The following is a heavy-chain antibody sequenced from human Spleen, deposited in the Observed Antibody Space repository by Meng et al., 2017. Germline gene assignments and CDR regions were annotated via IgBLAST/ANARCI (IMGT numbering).Heavy chain of an antibody. CDR3: ARSPPNYYGSGSYYGYYYYGMDV. CDR2: IIPILGIA. Sequence: SVKVSCKASGGTFSSYTISWVRQAPGQGLEWMGRIIPILGIANYAQKFQGRVTITADKSTSTAYMELSSLRSEDTAVYYCARSPPNYYGSGSYYGYYYYGMDVWGQGTTVTVSS. CDR1: GGTFSSYT. D-gene: IGHD3-10*01. J-gene: IGHJ6*02. V-gene: IGHV1-69*02.